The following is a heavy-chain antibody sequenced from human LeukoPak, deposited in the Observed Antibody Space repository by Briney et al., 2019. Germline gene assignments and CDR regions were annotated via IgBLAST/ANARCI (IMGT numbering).Heavy chain of an antibody. CDR3: ARGAKYSSGWYDYYYMDV. D-gene: IGHD6-19*01. V-gene: IGHV4-59*01. J-gene: IGHJ6*03. Sequence: PSETLSLTCSVYGGSISSYYWSWIRQPPGKGLEWIGYIYYSGSTNYNPSPKSRVTISVDTSKNQFSLKLSSVTAADTAVYYCARGAKYSSGWYDYYYMDVWGKGTTVTVSS. CDR1: GGSISSYY. CDR2: IYYSGST.